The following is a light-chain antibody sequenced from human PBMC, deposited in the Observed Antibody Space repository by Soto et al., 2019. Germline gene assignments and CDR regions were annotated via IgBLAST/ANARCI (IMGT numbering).Light chain of an antibody. CDR3: TSYAAGKNVV. Sequence: QSVLTQPPSASGSPGQSVTISCTGTSSDVGNYNYVSWYQQHPGKAPKLMIYEVTKRTSGVPDRFSGSKSGNTASLTVSGLKAEDEAEYYCTSYAAGKNVVFGGGTKSPS. CDR2: EVT. V-gene: IGLV2-8*01. J-gene: IGLJ2*01. CDR1: SSDVGNYNY.